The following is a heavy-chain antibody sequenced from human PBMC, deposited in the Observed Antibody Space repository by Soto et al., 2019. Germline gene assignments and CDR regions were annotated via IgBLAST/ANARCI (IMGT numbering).Heavy chain of an antibody. CDR1: GFTFSDYY. D-gene: IGHD3-10*01. CDR3: ARTMVRGVMTLQHYYYMDV. V-gene: IGHV3-11*01. Sequence: QVQRVESGGGLVKPGGSLRLSCPASGFTFSDYYMSWIRQAPGKGLEWVSYISSSGSTIYYADSVKGRFTISRDNAKNSLYLQMNSLRAEDTAVYYCARTMVRGVMTLQHYYYMDVWGKGTTVTVSS. J-gene: IGHJ6*03. CDR2: ISSSGSTI.